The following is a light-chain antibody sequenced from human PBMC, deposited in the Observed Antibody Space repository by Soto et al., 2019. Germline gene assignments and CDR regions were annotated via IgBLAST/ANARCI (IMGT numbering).Light chain of an antibody. V-gene: IGKV3-20*01. Sequence: EIVMTPSPATLSVSPGERATLSCRASQSVSSSSLAWYQQKPGQAPRFLIYGASSRATGIPDRFSGSGSGTDFTLTISRLEPEDFAVYYCQQYGSSPPWTFGQGTKVDIK. J-gene: IGKJ1*01. CDR2: GAS. CDR3: QQYGSSPPWT. CDR1: QSVSSSS.